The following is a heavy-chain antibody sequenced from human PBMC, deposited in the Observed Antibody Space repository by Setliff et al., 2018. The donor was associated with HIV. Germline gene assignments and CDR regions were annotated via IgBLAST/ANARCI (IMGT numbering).Heavy chain of an antibody. CDR1: GFAVSGNY. CDR2: IYVGDTT. Sequence: LRLSCAASGFAVSGNYMSWVRQAPGKGLEWVSVIYVGDTTYYADSVKGRFTISRDDAKNSLYLQMDSLRAEDTAVYYCAAVPWGHSSLIIDHWGQGTPVTVSS. V-gene: IGHV3-53*01. D-gene: IGHD3-16*01. J-gene: IGHJ4*02. CDR3: AAVPWGHSSLIIDH.